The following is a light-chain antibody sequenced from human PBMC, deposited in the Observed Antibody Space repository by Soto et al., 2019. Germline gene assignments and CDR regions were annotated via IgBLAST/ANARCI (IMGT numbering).Light chain of an antibody. Sequence: QSVLTQPASVSGSPGQSITISCTGTSSDVGGYNYVSWYQHHPGKAPKLMIYDVSNRPSGISNRFSGSKSGNTASLTISGLQPEDEADYYCSSYTTSNTRQIVFGTGTKFTV. CDR3: SSYTTSNTRQIV. J-gene: IGLJ1*01. CDR2: DVS. V-gene: IGLV2-14*03. CDR1: SSDVGGYNY.